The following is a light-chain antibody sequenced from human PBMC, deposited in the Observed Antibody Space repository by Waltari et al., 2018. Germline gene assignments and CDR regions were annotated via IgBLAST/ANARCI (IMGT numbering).Light chain of an antibody. CDR3: CSFVGGTTYLL. CDR1: DSAFGDDDS. V-gene: IGLV2-23*02. J-gene: IGLJ2*01. CDR2: EVS. Sequence: QAALTQPASVSGSLGQSITISCTGTDSAFGDDDSVSWYQQFPGEAPRLIIYEVSNRPSRISSRFYGSTSANTASLTISGLQPDDEADYFCCSFVGGTTYLLIGGGTRLTVL.